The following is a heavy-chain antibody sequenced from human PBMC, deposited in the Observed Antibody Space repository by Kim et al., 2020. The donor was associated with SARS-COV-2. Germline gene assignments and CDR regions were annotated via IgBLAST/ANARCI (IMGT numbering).Heavy chain of an antibody. CDR1: GGSINTFY. V-gene: IGHV4-59*13. J-gene: IGHJ5*02. Sequence: SETLSLTCTVSGGSINTFYWSWIRQPPGKGLEWIGYTYYSESPKYNPSLESRVTISLDTSKNQFSLKLSSVTAADTAVYYCAREGYSGWFDPWGQGTRVT. D-gene: IGHD3-10*01. CDR3: AREGYSGWFDP. CDR2: TYYSESP.